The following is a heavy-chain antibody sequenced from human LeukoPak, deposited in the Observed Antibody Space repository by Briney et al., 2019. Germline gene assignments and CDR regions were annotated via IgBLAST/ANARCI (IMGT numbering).Heavy chain of an antibody. Sequence: GGSLRLSCAASGFTFSSYAMSWVRQAPGKGLEWVSAISGSGGSTYYAGSVKGRFTISRDNSKNTLYLQMNSLRAEDTAVYYCVKFQRDSSGYYEVERPFDYWGQGTLVTVSS. J-gene: IGHJ4*02. CDR1: GFTFSSYA. V-gene: IGHV3-23*01. CDR2: ISGSGGST. D-gene: IGHD3-22*01. CDR3: VKFQRDSSGYYEVERPFDY.